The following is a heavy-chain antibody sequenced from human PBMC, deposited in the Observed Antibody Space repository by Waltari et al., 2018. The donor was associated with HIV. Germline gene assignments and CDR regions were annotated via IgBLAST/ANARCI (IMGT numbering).Heavy chain of an antibody. CDR1: GYTFPSYY. V-gene: IGHV1-46*01. J-gene: IGHJ4*02. D-gene: IGHD4-17*01. CDR2: INPSGGST. Sequence: QVQLVQSGAEVKKPGASVKVSCKASGYTFPSYYMHWVRQAPGEGLEWMGIINPSGGSTSYAQKFQGRVTMTRDTSTSTVYMELSSLRSEDTAVYYCARNYGDYENRHHVGCFDYWGQGTLVTVSS. CDR3: ARNYGDYENRHHVGCFDY.